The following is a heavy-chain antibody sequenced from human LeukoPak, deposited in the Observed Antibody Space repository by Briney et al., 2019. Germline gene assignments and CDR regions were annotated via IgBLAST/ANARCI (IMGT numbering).Heavy chain of an antibody. CDR2: IYPGDSDT. D-gene: IGHD2-15*01. Sequence: PGESLKISCKGSGYNFTNYWIGWVRQVPGKGLEWMGLIYPGDSDTRYSPSFQGQVTISADKSISTAYLQWNSLKASDTAMYYCARWGGYCTGGSCHPLYYFDSWGQGTLVTVSS. J-gene: IGHJ4*02. CDR3: ARWGGYCTGGSCHPLYYFDS. V-gene: IGHV5-51*01. CDR1: GYNFTNYW.